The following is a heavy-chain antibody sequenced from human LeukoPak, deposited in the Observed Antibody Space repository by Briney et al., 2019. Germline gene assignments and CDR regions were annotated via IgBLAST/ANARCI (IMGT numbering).Heavy chain of an antibody. CDR1: GFFIRSGQY. Sequence: PSETLSMTCSVSGFFIRSGQYWGWFRQPLGKGLEWIGSMYHSGSTYYHPSLKSRVTISIHTSKNQFSLKLTSVTAADRAVYYCARDRRDGYNRVIDYWSQGILVTVSS. D-gene: IGHD5-24*01. CDR3: ARDRRDGYNRVIDY. J-gene: IGHJ4*02. CDR2: MYHSGST. V-gene: IGHV4-38-2*02.